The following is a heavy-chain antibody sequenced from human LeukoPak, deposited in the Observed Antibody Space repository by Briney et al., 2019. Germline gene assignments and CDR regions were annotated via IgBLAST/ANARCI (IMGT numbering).Heavy chain of an antibody. V-gene: IGHV3-66*01. CDR3: ARDGGSGTSTGYNGYYYYGMDV. CDR1: GFTVINNY. J-gene: IGHJ6*02. CDR2: IYSGDST. Sequence: PGGSLRLSCAASGFTVINNYMNWVRQAPGKGLEWVSFIYSGDSTYYADSVKGRFTISRDSSKNTVHLQMNSLRAEDTAVYYCARDGGSGTSTGYNGYYYYGMDVWGQGTTVTVSS. D-gene: IGHD3-9*01.